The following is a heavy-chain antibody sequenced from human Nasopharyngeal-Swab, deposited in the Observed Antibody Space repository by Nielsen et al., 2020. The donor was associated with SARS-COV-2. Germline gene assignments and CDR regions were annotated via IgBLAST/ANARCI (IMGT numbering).Heavy chain of an antibody. Sequence: SETLSLTCTVSGGSISSYYWSWIRQPPGKGLEWIGYIYYSGSTNYNPSLKSRVTISVDTSKNQFSLKLSSVAAADTAVYYCARESLYGPFDHWGQGTLVTVSS. CDR2: IYYSGST. J-gene: IGHJ4*02. V-gene: IGHV4-59*01. CDR1: GGSISSYY. D-gene: IGHD2-2*02. CDR3: ARESLYGPFDH.